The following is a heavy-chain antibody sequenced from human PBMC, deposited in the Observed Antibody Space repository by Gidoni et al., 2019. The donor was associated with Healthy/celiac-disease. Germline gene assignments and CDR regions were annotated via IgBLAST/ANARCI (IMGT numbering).Heavy chain of an antibody. V-gene: IGHV4-31*01. CDR3: ARVQVAGRYYDSSENGGDAFDI. CDR2: IYYSGST. J-gene: IGHJ3*02. Sequence: QVQLQESGPGLVKPSQTLSLTCTVSGGSISRGGYYWSWIRQHPGKGLEWIGYIYYSGSTYYNPSLKSLVTISVDTSKNQFSLKLSSVTAADTAVYYCARVQVAGRYYDSSENGGDAFDIWGQGTMVTVSS. CDR1: GGSISRGGYY. D-gene: IGHD3-22*01.